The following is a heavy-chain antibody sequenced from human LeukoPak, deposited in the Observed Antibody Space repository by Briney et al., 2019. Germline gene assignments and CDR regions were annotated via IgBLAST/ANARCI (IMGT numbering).Heavy chain of an antibody. D-gene: IGHD2-2*01. CDR1: GFTFSSYW. J-gene: IGHJ6*02. CDR2: INSDGSST. V-gene: IGHV3-74*01. Sequence: GGSLRLSCAASGFTFSSYWMHWVRQAPGKGLVWVSRINSDGSSTSYADSVKGRFTISRDNSKNTLYLQMNSLRAEDTAVYYCARDLRGCSSTSCYWYYYYYYGMDVWGQGTTVTVSS. CDR3: ARDLRGCSSTSCYWYYYYYYGMDV.